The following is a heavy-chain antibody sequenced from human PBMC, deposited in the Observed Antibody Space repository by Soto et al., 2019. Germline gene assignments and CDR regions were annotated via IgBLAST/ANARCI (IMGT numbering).Heavy chain of an antibody. Sequence: GTLSLTCAVSGESVRTNYWWSWVRQPPGKGLEWIGEIYHSGSTNYNPSLKSRVTISVDKSKNQFSLKLSSVTAADTAVYYCAREEQKVIDYWGQGTLVTVSS. D-gene: IGHD2-21*01. J-gene: IGHJ4*02. V-gene: IGHV4-4*02. CDR3: AREEQKVIDY. CDR2: IYHSGST. CDR1: GESVRTNYW.